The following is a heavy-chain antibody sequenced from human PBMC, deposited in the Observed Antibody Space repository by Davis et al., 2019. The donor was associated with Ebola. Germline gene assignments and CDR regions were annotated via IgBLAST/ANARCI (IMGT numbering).Heavy chain of an antibody. Sequence: SETLSLTCTVSGGSISSYYWSWIRQPPGKGLEWIGYIYYSGSTNYNPSLKSRVTISVDTSKNQFSLKLSSVTAADTAVYYCAREIPSYYYDSMGFDYWGQGTLVTVSS. CDR3: AREIPSYYYDSMGFDY. D-gene: IGHD3-22*01. CDR2: IYYSGST. V-gene: IGHV4-59*01. CDR1: GGSISSYY. J-gene: IGHJ4*02.